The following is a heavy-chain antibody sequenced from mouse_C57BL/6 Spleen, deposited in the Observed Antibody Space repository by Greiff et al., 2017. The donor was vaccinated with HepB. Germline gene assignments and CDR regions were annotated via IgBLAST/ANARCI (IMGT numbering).Heavy chain of an antibody. D-gene: IGHD2-5*01. CDR1: GFTFSSYG. Sequence: EVMLVESGGDLVKPGGSLKLSCAASGFTFSSYGMSWVRQTPDKRLEWVATISSGGSYTYYPDSVKGRFTISRDNAKNTLYLQMSSLKSEDTAMYYCARQSYSNYVFAMDYWGQGTSVTVSS. CDR3: ARQSYSNYVFAMDY. CDR2: ISSGGSYT. V-gene: IGHV5-6*01. J-gene: IGHJ4*01.